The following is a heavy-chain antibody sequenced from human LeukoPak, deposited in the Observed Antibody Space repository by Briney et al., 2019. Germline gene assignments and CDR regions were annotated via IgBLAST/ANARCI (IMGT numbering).Heavy chain of an antibody. CDR3: ARDGVGDTTGYFDS. V-gene: IGHV4-39*07. D-gene: IGHD1-26*01. CDR1: GGSISGRTSY. J-gene: IGHJ4*02. Sequence: PSETLSLTCTVSGGSISGRTSYWAWLRQPPGKGLEWIGSIYYSGSTYYNASLKSRVTISVVTSKNQFSLRLTSVTAADTALYYCARDGVGDTTGYFDSWGQGTLVTVSS. CDR2: IYYSGST.